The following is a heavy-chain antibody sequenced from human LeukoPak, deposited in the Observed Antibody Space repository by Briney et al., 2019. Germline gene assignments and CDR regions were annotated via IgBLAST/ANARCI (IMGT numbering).Heavy chain of an antibody. D-gene: IGHD1-7*01. CDR1: GGSISSYY. J-gene: IGHJ6*02. CDR3: ARDNWNYGSSMDV. CDR2: IYYSGST. Sequence: SKTLSLTCTVSGGSISSYYWSWVRQPPGKGLEWIGYIYYSGSTNYNPSLKSRVTISVDTSKNQFSLKLSSVTAADTAVYYCARDNWNYGSSMDVWGQGTTVTVSS. V-gene: IGHV4-59*01.